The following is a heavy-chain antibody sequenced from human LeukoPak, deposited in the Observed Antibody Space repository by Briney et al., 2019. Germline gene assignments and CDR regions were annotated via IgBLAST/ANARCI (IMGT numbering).Heavy chain of an antibody. CDR3: AGQRGYAWSWFDP. V-gene: IGHV1-18*01. Sequence: ASVNVSCKSSGYTFTTYGITWVRQAPGQGLEWMGWISANNKDRRYAQNLQDRVTLTTDTSTSTAYMELRNLRSDDTAVYYCAGQRGYAWSWFDPWGQGTLVTVSS. CDR1: GYTFTTYG. D-gene: IGHD3-3*01. CDR2: ISANNKDR. J-gene: IGHJ5*02.